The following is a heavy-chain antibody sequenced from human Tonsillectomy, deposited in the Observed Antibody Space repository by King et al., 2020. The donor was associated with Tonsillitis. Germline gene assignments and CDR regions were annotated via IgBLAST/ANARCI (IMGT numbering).Heavy chain of an antibody. CDR1: GGSFRNCA. V-gene: IGHV1-69*01. CDR3: ARDLGYCDDGGCKSPGMDV. CDR2: IIPVFGTT. J-gene: IGHJ6*02. Sequence: QVQLVESGAEVRKPGSSVKVSCKTSGGSFRNCAINWVRQAPGQGLEWMAAIIPVFGTTNYAQKFQGRVTITADESTGTVYMELSSPRSEDTAIYYCARDLGYCDDGGCKSPGMDVWGQGTTVTVTS. D-gene: IGHD2-15*01.